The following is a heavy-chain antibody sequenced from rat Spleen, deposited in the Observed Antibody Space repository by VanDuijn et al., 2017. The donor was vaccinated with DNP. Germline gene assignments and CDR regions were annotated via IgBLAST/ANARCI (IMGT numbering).Heavy chain of an antibody. V-gene: IGHV5-22*01. D-gene: IGHD1-12*02. CDR3: ASPTYYSDGGFFYGGAMDA. CDR2: INYEGSST. J-gene: IGHJ4*01. CDR1: GFTFSDYY. Sequence: EVQLVESGGGLVQPGRSLKLSCAASGFTFSDYYMAWVRQAPKKGLEWVASINYEGSSTYYGDSVKGRFTISRDNAKSTLYLQMNSLRSEDTATYFCASPTYYSDGGFFYGGAMDAWGQGTSVTVSS.